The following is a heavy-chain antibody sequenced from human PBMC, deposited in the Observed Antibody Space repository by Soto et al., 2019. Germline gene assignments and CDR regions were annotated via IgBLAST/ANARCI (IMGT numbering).Heavy chain of an antibody. D-gene: IGHD2-15*01. V-gene: IGHV4-34*01. CDR3: ARPLVYCSGGSCYYYYYYGMDV. J-gene: IGHJ6*02. CDR2: INHSGST. Sequence: SETLSLTCAVYGGSFSGYYWSWIRQPPGKGLEWIGEINHSGSTNYNPPLKSRVTISVDTSKNQFSLKLSSVTAADTAVYYCARPLVYCSGGSCYYYYYYGMDVWGQGTTVTVSS. CDR1: GGSFSGYY.